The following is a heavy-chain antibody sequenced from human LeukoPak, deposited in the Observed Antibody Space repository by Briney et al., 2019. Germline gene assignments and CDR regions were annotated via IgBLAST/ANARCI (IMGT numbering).Heavy chain of an antibody. CDR3: AKEGGSGWYKYFDY. D-gene: IGHD6-19*01. J-gene: IGHJ4*02. V-gene: IGHV3-30*02. Sequence: GGSLRLSCAASGFTFSSYGMHWVRQAPGKGLEWVAFIRYDGSNKYYADSVKGRFTISRDNSKNTLYLQMNSLRAEDTAVYYCAKEGGSGWYKYFDYWGQGTLVTVSS. CDR1: GFTFSSYG. CDR2: IRYDGSNK.